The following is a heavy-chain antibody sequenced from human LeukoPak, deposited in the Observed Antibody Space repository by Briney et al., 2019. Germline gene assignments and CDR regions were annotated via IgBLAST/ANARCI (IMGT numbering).Heavy chain of an antibody. CDR3: TTDEDWNYARKDV. CDR1: GFTFNYAW. CDR2: TVSEIDGGTT. D-gene: IGHD1-7*01. V-gene: IGHV3-15*04. Sequence: GGSLRLSCAASGFTFNYAWMSWVRQVPGKGLEWVGQTVSEIDGGTTDYAAPVKGRFTISRDDSKSTLYLQMNSLKIEDTAVYYCTTDEDWNYARKDVWGQGAAVIVSS. J-gene: IGHJ6*02.